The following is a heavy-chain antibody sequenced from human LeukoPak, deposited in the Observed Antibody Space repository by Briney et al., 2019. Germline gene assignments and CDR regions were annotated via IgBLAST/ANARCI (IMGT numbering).Heavy chain of an antibody. CDR2: INGDGSAT. CDR3: YVHHYYYYMDV. V-gene: IGHV3-74*01. CDR1: GFTFSSYA. D-gene: IGHD3-16*01. J-gene: IGHJ6*03. Sequence: GGSLRLSCAASGFTFSSYAMSWVRQAPGKGLVWVSRINGDGSATTYADSVKGRFTISRDNAKNTLYLQVNSLRAEDTAVYYCYVHHYYYYMDVWGKGTTVTVSS.